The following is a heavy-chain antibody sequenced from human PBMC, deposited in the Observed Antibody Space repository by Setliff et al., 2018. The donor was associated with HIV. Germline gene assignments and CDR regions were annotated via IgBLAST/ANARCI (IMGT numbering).Heavy chain of an antibody. Sequence: SETLSLTCTVSGGSISNSRYYWSWIRQPPGKGLEWIGSIYYSGSTYYNPSLKSRVTISVDTSKNQCSLKLSSVTAADTAVYYCAREATYYYDGSGYYYFDYWGRGTLVTVSS. D-gene: IGHD3-22*01. J-gene: IGHJ4*02. CDR2: IYYSGST. CDR3: AREATYYYDGSGYYYFDY. CDR1: GGSISNSRYY. V-gene: IGHV4-39*07.